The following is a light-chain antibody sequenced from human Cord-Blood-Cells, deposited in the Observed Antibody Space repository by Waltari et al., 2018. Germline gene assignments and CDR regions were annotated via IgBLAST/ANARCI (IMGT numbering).Light chain of an antibody. CDR3: VAWDDSLSGPV. Sequence: QSVLTQLPSASGPPGQWVTISCSGRRSNLVRKYLYWYQQLPGTAPKLLIDRNNQRPSGVPDRFSGSKSGTSASLAISGLRSEDEADYYCVAWDDSLSGPVFGGGTKLTVL. J-gene: IGLJ3*02. CDR2: RNN. V-gene: IGLV1-47*01. CDR1: RSNLVRKY.